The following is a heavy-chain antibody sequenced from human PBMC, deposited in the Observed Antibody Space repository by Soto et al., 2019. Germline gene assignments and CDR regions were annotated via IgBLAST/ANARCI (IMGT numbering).Heavy chain of an antibody. Sequence: GGSLRLSCTASGFTFGDYAMSWVRQAPGKGLEWVGFIRSKAYGGTTEYAASVKGRFTISRDDSKSIAYLQMNSLKTEDTAVYYCTRVPSIVVVTAVDYWGQGTLVTVSS. V-gene: IGHV3-49*04. CDR3: TRVPSIVVVTAVDY. CDR1: GFTFGDYA. D-gene: IGHD2-21*02. CDR2: IRSKAYGGTT. J-gene: IGHJ4*02.